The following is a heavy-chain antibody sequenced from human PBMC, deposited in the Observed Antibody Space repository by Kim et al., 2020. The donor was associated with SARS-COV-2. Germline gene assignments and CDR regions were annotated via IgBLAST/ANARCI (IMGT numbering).Heavy chain of an antibody. CDR3: AKDLYATNI. D-gene: IGHD1-26*01. J-gene: IGHJ3*02. CDR2: GGT. V-gene: IGHV3-23*01. Sequence: GGTYYADSVKGRFTISRDNSKNTLFLQMNSLRAEDTAVYYCAKDLYATNIWGQGTMVTVSS.